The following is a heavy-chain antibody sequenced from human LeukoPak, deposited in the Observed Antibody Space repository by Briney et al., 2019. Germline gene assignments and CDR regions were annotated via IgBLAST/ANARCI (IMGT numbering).Heavy chain of an antibody. D-gene: IGHD6-19*01. CDR3: ARLEGIAVAGFDY. J-gene: IGHJ4*02. Sequence: GESLKISCQGFGYNFANYWIGWVRQMPGKGLEWMGIIYPGDSDTRYSPSFQGQVTISADKSISTAYLQWSSLKASDTAMYYCARLEGIAVAGFDYWGQGTLVTVSS. V-gene: IGHV5-51*01. CDR1: GYNFANYW. CDR2: IYPGDSDT.